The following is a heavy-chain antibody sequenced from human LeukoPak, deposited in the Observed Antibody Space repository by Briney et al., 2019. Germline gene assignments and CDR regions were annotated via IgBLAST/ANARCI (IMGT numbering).Heavy chain of an antibody. CDR1: GFTFSSYA. V-gene: IGHV3-23*01. Sequence: GGSLRLSCAASGFTFSSYAMNWVRQAPGRGLEWVSGISGSGGSTYYADSVKGRFTISRDNSKNTLYLQMNSLRAEDTAVYYCAKGEITMITGRGGYWGQGTLVTVSS. J-gene: IGHJ4*02. CDR2: ISGSGGST. D-gene: IGHD3-22*01. CDR3: AKGEITMITGRGGY.